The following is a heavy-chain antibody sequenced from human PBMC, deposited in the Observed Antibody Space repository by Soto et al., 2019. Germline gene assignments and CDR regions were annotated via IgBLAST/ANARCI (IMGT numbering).Heavy chain of an antibody. V-gene: IGHV6-1*01. Sequence: QVELQQSGPGLVRPSQTLSLTCAISGDSVSSNSATWTWIRQSPSRGLEWLGKTYYRSKWYNDYAESVKSPITITSDTSKNQFSLQLNSVPLEDTAVYYCAREGADYKYGYWYFDVWGRGTLVTVSS. CDR3: AREGADYKYGYWYFDV. CDR1: GDSVSSNSAT. J-gene: IGHJ2*01. D-gene: IGHD4-4*01. CDR2: TYYRSKWYN.